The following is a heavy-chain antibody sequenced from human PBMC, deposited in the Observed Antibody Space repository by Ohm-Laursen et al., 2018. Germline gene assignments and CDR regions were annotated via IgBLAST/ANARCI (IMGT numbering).Heavy chain of an antibody. Sequence: SLRLSCAASGFTFSSYEMNWVRQAPGKGLEWVSYISSSGSTIYYADSVKGRFTISRDNAKNSLYLQMNSLRAEDTAVYYCARALSGSYYDFDYWGQGTLVTVSS. D-gene: IGHD1-26*01. CDR2: ISSSGSTI. V-gene: IGHV3-48*03. CDR3: ARALSGSYYDFDY. J-gene: IGHJ4*02. CDR1: GFTFSSYE.